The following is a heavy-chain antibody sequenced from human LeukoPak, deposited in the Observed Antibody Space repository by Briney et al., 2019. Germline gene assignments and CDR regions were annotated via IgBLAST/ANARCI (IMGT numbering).Heavy chain of an antibody. CDR1: GFTFSSYG. Sequence: GGSLRLSCAASGFTFSSYGMHWVRQAPGKGLEWVAVISYDGSNKYYADSVKGRFTISRDNSKNTLYLQMNSLRAEDTAVYYCAKDSRYSGYDLIAEELDYWGQGTLVTVSS. D-gene: IGHD5-12*01. J-gene: IGHJ4*02. CDR3: AKDSRYSGYDLIAEELDY. CDR2: ISYDGSNK. V-gene: IGHV3-30*18.